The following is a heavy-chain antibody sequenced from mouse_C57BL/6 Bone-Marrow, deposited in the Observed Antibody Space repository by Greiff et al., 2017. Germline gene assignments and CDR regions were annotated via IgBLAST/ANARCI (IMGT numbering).Heavy chain of an antibody. V-gene: IGHV7-3*01. Sequence: EVQVVESGGGLVQPGGSLSLSCAASGFTFTDYYMSWVRQPPGKALEWLGFIRNKANGYTTEYSASVKGRFTISRDNSQSILYLQMNALRAEDSATYYCARYRSWYYFDYWGQGTTLTVSS. D-gene: IGHD1-1*01. CDR2: IRNKANGYTT. J-gene: IGHJ2*01. CDR3: ARYRSWYYFDY. CDR1: GFTFTDYY.